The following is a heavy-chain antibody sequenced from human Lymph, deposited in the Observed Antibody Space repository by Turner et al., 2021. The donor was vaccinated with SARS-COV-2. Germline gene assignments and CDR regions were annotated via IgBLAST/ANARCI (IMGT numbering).Heavy chain of an antibody. V-gene: IGHV3-43*02. D-gene: IGHD2-15*01. J-gene: IGHJ4*02. Sequence: EVQLVESGGGVVQPGGSLRLSCAASGCTLDDYAMHWVRQAPGKGLGWVSLISGDGCGTYDADSVKGRFTISRDNSKNSLSLQMNSLRAEDTALYYCAKDPGYCSGGSCYSRTYFDFWGQGTLVTVSA. CDR1: GCTLDDYA. CDR3: AKDPGYCSGGSCYSRTYFDF. CDR2: ISGDGCGT.